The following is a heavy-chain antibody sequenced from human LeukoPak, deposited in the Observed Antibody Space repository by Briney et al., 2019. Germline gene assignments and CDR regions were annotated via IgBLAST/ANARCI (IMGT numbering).Heavy chain of an antibody. CDR1: GFTFSSYA. J-gene: IGHJ4*02. CDR2: ITSNGGST. Sequence: PGGSPRLSCSASGFTFSSYAMNWVRQAPGKGLEYVSAITSNGGSTYYADSVKGRFTISRDNSKNTLYLQMSSLRAEDRAVYYCVKGRCSGSSCYGGDYWGQGTLVTVSS. CDR3: VKGRCSGSSCYGGDY. D-gene: IGHD2-2*01. V-gene: IGHV3-64D*06.